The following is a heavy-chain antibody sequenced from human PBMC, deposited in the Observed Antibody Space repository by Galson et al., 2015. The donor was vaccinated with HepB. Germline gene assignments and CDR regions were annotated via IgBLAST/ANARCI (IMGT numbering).Heavy chain of an antibody. D-gene: IGHD4-17*01. CDR3: ARILAMRTSVTAHDAFDI. CDR2: IDWDDDK. Sequence: PALVKPTQALTLTCTFSGFSLSTSGMCVSWIRQPPGKALEWLALIDWDDDKFYSTSLKTRLTISKDTSKNQVVLTMTNMDPVDTATYYCARILAMRTSVTAHDAFDIWGQGTVVTVSS. V-gene: IGHV2-70*01. CDR1: GFSLSTSGMC. J-gene: IGHJ3*02.